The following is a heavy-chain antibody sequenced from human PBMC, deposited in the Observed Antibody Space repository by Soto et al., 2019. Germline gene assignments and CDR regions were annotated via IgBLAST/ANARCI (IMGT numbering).Heavy chain of an antibody. J-gene: IGHJ4*02. CDR2: TIPILGTA. CDR1: GGSFSSYA. D-gene: IGHD3-22*01. CDR3: ARGESSDIGDY. Sequence: QVQLVQSGAEVKKPGSSVKVSCKASGGSFSSYAFSWVRQAPGQGLEWMGGTIPILGTADYAQKFQGRLTITADESASTSYMELSSLRSEDTAVYYCARGESSDIGDYWGQGTLVTVSS. V-gene: IGHV1-69*01.